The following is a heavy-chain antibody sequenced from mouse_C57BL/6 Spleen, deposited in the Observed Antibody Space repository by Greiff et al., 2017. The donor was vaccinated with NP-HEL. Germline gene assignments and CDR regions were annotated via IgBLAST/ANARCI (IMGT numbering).Heavy chain of an antibody. V-gene: IGHV1-9*01. CDR3: AREADYYGSSYPYAMDY. Sequence: VQLQQSGAELMKPGASVKLSCKATGYTFTGYWIEWVKQRPGHGLEWIGEILPGSGSTNYNEKFKGKATFTADKSSNTAYMQLSSLTTEDSAIYYCAREADYYGSSYPYAMDYWGQGTSVTVSS. D-gene: IGHD1-1*01. J-gene: IGHJ4*01. CDR2: ILPGSGST. CDR1: GYTFTGYW.